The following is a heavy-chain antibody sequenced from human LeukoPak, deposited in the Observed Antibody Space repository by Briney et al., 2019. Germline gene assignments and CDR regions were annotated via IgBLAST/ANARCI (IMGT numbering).Heavy chain of an antibody. V-gene: IGHV4-59*01. CDR1: GGSISSYY. J-gene: IGHJ3*01. D-gene: IGHD6-13*01. CDR3: ARHSAHSSTNDAFDL. Sequence: PSETLSLTCTVSGGSISSYYWSWIRQPPGKGLEWIGYIYYSGSTNYNPSLKSRVTISSDTSKNQFSLKLSSVTAADTAVYYCARHSAHSSTNDAFDLWGQGTLVTVSS. CDR2: IYYSGST.